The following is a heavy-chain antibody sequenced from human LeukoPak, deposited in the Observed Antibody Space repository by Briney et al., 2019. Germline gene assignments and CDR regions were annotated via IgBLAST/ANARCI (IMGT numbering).Heavy chain of an antibody. J-gene: IGHJ6*03. CDR2: IHTDQTIQ. CDR1: GFTFSGFG. CDR3: AKGSKAVLFTRDHYMDV. Sequence: GGSLRLSCAASGFTFSGFGMHWVRQAPGKGLEWVAYIHTDQTIQYYADSVRGRFTISRDNSKNTLYLHMNSLRAEDTAVYFCAKGSKAVLFTRDHYMDVWGKGTTVTVSS. D-gene: IGHD6-19*01. V-gene: IGHV3-30*02.